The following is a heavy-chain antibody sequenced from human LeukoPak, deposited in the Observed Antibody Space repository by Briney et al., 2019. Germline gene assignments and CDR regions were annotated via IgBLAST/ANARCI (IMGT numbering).Heavy chain of an antibody. J-gene: IGHJ6*03. D-gene: IGHD3-10*01. CDR1: GYTFTSYG. Sequence: ASVKVSCKASGYTFTSYGISWVRQAPGQGLEWMGWISAYNGNTNYAQKVQGRVTMTTDTSTSTAYMELRSLRSDDTAVYYCARSITYYSGSGRNYYYMDVWGKGTAVTVSS. V-gene: IGHV1-18*01. CDR2: ISAYNGNT. CDR3: ARSITYYSGSGRNYYYMDV.